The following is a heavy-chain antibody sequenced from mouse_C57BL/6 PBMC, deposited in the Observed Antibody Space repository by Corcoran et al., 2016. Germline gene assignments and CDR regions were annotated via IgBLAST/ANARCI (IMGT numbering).Heavy chain of an antibody. J-gene: IGHJ4*01. D-gene: IGHD1-1*01. CDR3: APITTVVDAMDY. Sequence: EVQLQQSGAELVKPGASVKLSCTASGFNIKAYYMHWVKQRTEQGLEWIGRIDPEDGETKYAPKFQGKATITADTSSNTASLQLSSLTSEDTAGDYCAPITTVVDAMDYWGQGTSVTVSS. CDR1: GFNIKAYY. CDR2: IDPEDGET. V-gene: IGHV14-2*01.